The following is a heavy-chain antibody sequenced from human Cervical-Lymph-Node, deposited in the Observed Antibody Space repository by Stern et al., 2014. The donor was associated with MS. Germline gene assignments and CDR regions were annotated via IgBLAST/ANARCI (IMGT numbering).Heavy chain of an antibody. D-gene: IGHD5-18*01. Sequence: EVQLLESGGGLVQPGGSLRLSCAASGLTFTNYPLSWVRQAPGKGLEWVSSITVSGANTYSADSVKGRFTISRDNSKNTLYLHMSSLRAEDTVVYYCATNPVNSFGFVYRYFDYWGQGTLVTVSS. J-gene: IGHJ4*02. CDR3: ATNPVNSFGFVYRYFDY. CDR2: ITVSGANT. V-gene: IGHV3-23*01. CDR1: GLTFTNYP.